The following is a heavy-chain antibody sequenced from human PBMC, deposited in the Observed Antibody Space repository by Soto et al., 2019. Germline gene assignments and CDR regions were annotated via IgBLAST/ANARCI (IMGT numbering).Heavy chain of an antibody. D-gene: IGHD3-10*01. CDR1: GFTVSNNY. CDR2: IYSGGYT. CDR3: ATPGGGGGY. Sequence: EVQLVESGGGLIQPGGSLRLSCAVSGFTVSNNYMSWVRQAPGKGLEGVSVIYSGGYTAYGDSVKGRFTISRDNSKNTVFLQIKGVGPYAPGVFSCATPGGGGGYWGQGTLVTVSS. J-gene: IGHJ4*02. V-gene: IGHV3-53*01.